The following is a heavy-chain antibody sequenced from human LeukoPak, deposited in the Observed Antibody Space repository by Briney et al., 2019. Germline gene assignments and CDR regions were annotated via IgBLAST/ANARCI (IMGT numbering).Heavy chain of an antibody. CDR2: ISFLGSAK. Sequence: PGGSLRLSCAASGFTFSSYAMHWVRQAPDKGLEWVAIISFLGSAKYYADSVKGRFAISRDNSNNTLYLQMNSLRVEDTAVYYCARGVDIAGADISSTFDYWGQGTLVTVSS. CDR3: ARGVDIAGADISSTFDY. J-gene: IGHJ4*02. V-gene: IGHV3-30*09. CDR1: GFTFSSYA. D-gene: IGHD6-13*01.